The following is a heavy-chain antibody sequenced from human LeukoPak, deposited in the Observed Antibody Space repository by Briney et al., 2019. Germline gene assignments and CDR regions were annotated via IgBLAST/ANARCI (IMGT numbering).Heavy chain of an antibody. V-gene: IGHV3-11*05. J-gene: IGHJ4*02. Sequence: PGGSLILSCAASGFTFSDYYMSWIRQAPGKGLEWVSYISSSSSYTNYADSVKGRFTISRDNAKNSLYLQMNSLRAEDTAVYYCARERAAAVDYWGQGTLVTVSS. D-gene: IGHD6-13*01. CDR1: GFTFSDYY. CDR2: ISSSSSYT. CDR3: ARERAAAVDY.